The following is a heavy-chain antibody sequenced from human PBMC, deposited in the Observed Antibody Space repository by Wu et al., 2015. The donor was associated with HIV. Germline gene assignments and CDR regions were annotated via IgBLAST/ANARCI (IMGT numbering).Heavy chain of an antibody. Sequence: QVQLVQSGAEVKKPGASVKVSCKASGYTFTGYYMHWVRQAPGQGLEWMGWINPNSGGTNYAQKFQGRVTMTRDTSISTAYMELSRLRSDDTAVYYCARGSYSGLYYYDSSGYYYFDYWGQGTLVTVSS. V-gene: IGHV1-2*02. CDR2: INPNSGGT. CDR1: GYTFTGYY. CDR3: ARGSYSGLYYYDSSGYYYFDY. D-gene: IGHD3-22*01. J-gene: IGHJ4*02.